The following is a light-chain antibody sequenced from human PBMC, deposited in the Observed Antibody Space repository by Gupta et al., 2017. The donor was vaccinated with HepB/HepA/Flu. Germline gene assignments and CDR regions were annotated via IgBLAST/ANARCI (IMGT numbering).Light chain of an antibody. Sequence: DIVMTQSPDSLAVSLGERATINCRASQSIFDSSKNQNCLAWYQQKPGQPPKLLIYWASTRESGVPDSFSGVGSGTEFTLTISSVQAEDVVVYYCQHKHGCPWTFGQGTKVEI. CDR1: QSIFDSSKNQNC. CDR3: QHKHGCPWT. V-gene: IGKV4-1*01. J-gene: IGKJ1*01. CDR2: WAS.